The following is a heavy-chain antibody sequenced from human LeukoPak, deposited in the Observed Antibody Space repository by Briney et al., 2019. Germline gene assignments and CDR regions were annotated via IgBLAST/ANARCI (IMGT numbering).Heavy chain of an antibody. CDR1: GYTFTSYR. J-gene: IGHJ4*02. Sequence: GSSVTVSCKASGYTFTSYRIYSVRPPGSRGREWMGWISAYNGNTNYAQMLQGRVTMTTDTSTSTAYMELRSLGSDDTAVYYCARGVGDYRFDYWGQGTLVTVS. CDR3: ARGVGDYRFDY. V-gene: IGHV1-18*04. CDR2: ISAYNGNT. D-gene: IGHD4-17*01.